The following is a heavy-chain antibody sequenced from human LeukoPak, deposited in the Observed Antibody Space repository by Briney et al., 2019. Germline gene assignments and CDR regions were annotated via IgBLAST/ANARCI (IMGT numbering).Heavy chain of an antibody. CDR1: GYTFTYCS. J-gene: IGHJ4*02. V-gene: IGHV1-68*01. CDR3: ARRQQQLVPRSVY. D-gene: IGHD6-13*01. CDR2: ITLYNGNT. Sequence: GASVKVSCKASGYTFTYCSLHWLQQAPGQGLERMRWITLYNGNTNYAKKFQGRVTITRDMSLRTAYIELSSLSSEDSAVYYWARRQQQLVPRSVYWGQGTLVTVSS.